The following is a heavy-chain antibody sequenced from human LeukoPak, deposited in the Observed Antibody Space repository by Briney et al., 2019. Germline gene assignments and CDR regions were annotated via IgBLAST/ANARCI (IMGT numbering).Heavy chain of an antibody. CDR1: GFTFSGYA. CDR2: ISYDGSDK. J-gene: IGHJ4*02. Sequence: GGSLRLSCAASGFTFSGYAMHWVRQAPGKGLEWVALISYDGSDKYYADSVKGRFTVSRDNSKNTLYLQMSSLRAEDTAVYYCAREQYYYGSGSYYALDYWGQGTLVAVSS. D-gene: IGHD3-10*01. CDR3: AREQYYYGSGSYYALDY. V-gene: IGHV3-30*04.